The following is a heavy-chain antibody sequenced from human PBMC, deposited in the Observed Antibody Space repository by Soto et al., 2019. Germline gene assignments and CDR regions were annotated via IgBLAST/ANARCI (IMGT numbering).Heavy chain of an antibody. CDR2: ISHDGSNK. V-gene: IGHV3-30*18. D-gene: IGHD1-26*01. J-gene: IGHJ6*02. CDR1: GFTFSSYG. CDR3: AKDRLRGGFLTTATTYGMDV. Sequence: QVQLVESGGGVVQPGRSLRLSCAASGFTFSSYGMHWVRQAPGKGLEWVALISHDGSNKYYVDSVKGRFTISRDNSKNTLFLQMNSLRAGDTAVYYCAKDRLRGGFLTTATTYGMDVWGQGTTVTVSS.